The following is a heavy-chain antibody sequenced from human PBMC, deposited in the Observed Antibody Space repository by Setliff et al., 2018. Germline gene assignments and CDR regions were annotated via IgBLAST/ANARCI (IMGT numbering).Heavy chain of an antibody. CDR3: AREQWLDPPGYYYMDV. CDR1: GGSISSYY. V-gene: IGHV4-4*07. CDR2: IYIGGSA. Sequence: SETLSLTCTVSGGSISSYYWSWIRQPAGKGLEWVGHIYIGGSANYNPSLKSRVTMSIDTSKNQFSLKLNSVTAADMAVYYCAREQWLDPPGYYYMDVWAKGTTGTVSS. J-gene: IGHJ6*03. D-gene: IGHD6-19*01.